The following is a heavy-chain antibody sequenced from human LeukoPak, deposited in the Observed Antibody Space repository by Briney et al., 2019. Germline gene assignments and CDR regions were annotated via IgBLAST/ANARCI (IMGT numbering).Heavy chain of an antibody. V-gene: IGHV3-23*01. CDR2: ISGSGGST. CDR1: GFTFSSYA. J-gene: IGHJ3*02. Sequence: PGGSLRLSCAASGFTFSSYAMSWVRQAPGKGLEWVSAISGSGGSTYYADSVKGRFTISRDNSKNTLYLQMNSLRAEDTAVYYCAKDRAYYDILTGYSPPGDAFDIWGQGTMVTVSS. CDR3: AKDRAYYDILTGYSPPGDAFDI. D-gene: IGHD3-9*01.